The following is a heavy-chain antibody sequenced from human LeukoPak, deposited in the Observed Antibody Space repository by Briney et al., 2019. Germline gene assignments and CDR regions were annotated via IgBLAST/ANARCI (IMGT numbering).Heavy chain of an antibody. J-gene: IGHJ4*02. CDR3: ARHVAWFGELLYFDY. CDR1: GGSISSSSYY. CDR2: IYYSGST. V-gene: IGHV4-39*01. Sequence: PSETLSLTCTVSGGSISSSSYYWGWIRQPPGKGLEWIGYIYYSGSTYYNPSLKSRVTISVDTSKNQFSLKLSSVTAADTAVYYCARHVAWFGELLYFDYWGQGTLVTVSS. D-gene: IGHD3-10*01.